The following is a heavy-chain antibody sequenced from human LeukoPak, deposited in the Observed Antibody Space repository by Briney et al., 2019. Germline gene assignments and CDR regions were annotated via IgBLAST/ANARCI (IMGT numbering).Heavy chain of an antibody. CDR1: GYSFTSYW. CDR2: IYHGDSDT. D-gene: IGHD2-21*02. J-gene: IGHJ4*02. Sequence: GESLKISCKGSGYSFTSYWIGWVRQMPGKGLEWMGIIYHGDSDTRYSPSFQGQVSISADKSISTAYLQWSSLKASDTAMYYCARQTHIVVVTATYDYWGQGTLVTVSS. V-gene: IGHV5-51*01. CDR3: ARQTHIVVVTATYDY.